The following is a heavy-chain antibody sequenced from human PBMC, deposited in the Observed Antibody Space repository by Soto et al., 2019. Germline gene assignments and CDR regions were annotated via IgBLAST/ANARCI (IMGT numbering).Heavy chain of an antibody. CDR1: GYTFTTYD. Sequence: ASVKVSCKASGYTFTTYDINWVRQAPVQVLEWLGCMDPNSGSTGYAQNFQGRITMTRNISRNTAHMELSSLQSEDTAVYYCARERKFDFWRKGLDVWGQGTTVTVS. CDR3: ARERKFDFWRKGLDV. J-gene: IGHJ6*01. D-gene: IGHD3-3*01. V-gene: IGHV1-8*01. CDR2: MDPNSGST.